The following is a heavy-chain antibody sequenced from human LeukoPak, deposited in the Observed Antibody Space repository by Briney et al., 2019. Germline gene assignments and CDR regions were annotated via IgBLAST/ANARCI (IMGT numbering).Heavy chain of an antibody. CDR1: GFTFSSYG. V-gene: IGHV3-23*01. J-gene: IGHJ5*02. D-gene: IGHD3-16*01. CDR2: ISGSGGST. CDR3: AKAEAYLDWLQR. Sequence: QPGRSLRLSCAASGFTFSSYGMHWVRQAPGKGLEWVSGISGSGGSTYYADSVKGRFTISRDNSKNTLYVQMNSLRAEDTAIYYCAKAEAYLDWLQRWGQGTLVTVSS.